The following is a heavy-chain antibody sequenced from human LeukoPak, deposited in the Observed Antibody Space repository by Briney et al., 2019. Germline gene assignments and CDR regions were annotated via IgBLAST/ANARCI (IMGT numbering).Heavy chain of an antibody. CDR1: GFTFSSYA. CDR3: ARGLVAADEYFDY. Sequence: PGGSLRLSCAASGFTFSSYAMHWVRQAPGKGLEWVAVISYDGSNKYYADSVKGRFTISRDNSKNTLYLQINSLRAEDTAVYYCARGLVAADEYFDYWGQGTLVTVSS. J-gene: IGHJ4*02. D-gene: IGHD2-15*01. CDR2: ISYDGSNK. V-gene: IGHV3-30*04.